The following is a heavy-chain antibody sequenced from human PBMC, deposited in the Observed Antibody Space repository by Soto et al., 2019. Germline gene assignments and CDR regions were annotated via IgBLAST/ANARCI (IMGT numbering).Heavy chain of an antibody. CDR3: ARKSGYGRYYYYYMDV. CDR2: MNPNSGNT. CDR1: GYTFTSYD. V-gene: IGHV1-8*01. D-gene: IGHD5-12*01. J-gene: IGHJ6*03. Sequence: ASVKVSCKASGYTFTSYDINWVRQATGQGLEWMGWMNPNSGNTGYAQKFQGRVTMTRNTSISTAYMELSSLRSEDTAVYYCARKSGYGRYYYYYMDVWGKGTTVTVSS.